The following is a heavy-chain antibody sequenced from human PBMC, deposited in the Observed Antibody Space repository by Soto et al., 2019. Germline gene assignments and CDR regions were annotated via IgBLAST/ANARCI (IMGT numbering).Heavy chain of an antibody. CDR1: GGSFSGYY. D-gene: IGHD2-15*01. CDR3: ARGGVGYCSGGSCYFDY. Sequence: SSETLSLTCAVYGGSFSGYYWSWIRQPPGEGLEWIGEINHSGSTNYNPSLKSRVTISVDTSKNQFSLKLSSVTAADTAVYYCARGGVGYCSGGSCYFDYWGQGTLVTVSS. V-gene: IGHV4-34*01. CDR2: INHSGST. J-gene: IGHJ4*02.